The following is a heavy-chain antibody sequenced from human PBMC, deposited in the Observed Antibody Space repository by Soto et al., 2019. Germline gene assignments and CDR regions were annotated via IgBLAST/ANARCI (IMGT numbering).Heavy chain of an antibody. J-gene: IGHJ5*02. D-gene: IGHD3-3*01. CDR2: IRSKANSYAT. CDR3: TRVDYDFWSGYYLGWFDP. Sequence: EVQLVESGGGLVQPGGSLKLSCAASGFTFSGSAMHWVRQASGKGLEWVGRIRSKANSYATAYAASVKGRFTISRDDSKNTAYLQMNSLKTEDTAVYYCTRVDYDFWSGYYLGWFDPWGQGTLVTVSS. CDR1: GFTFSGSA. V-gene: IGHV3-73*02.